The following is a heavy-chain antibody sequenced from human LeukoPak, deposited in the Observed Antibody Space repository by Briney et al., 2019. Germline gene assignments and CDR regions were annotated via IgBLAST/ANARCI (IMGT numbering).Heavy chain of an antibody. D-gene: IGHD2-21*02. CDR2: INWNGADT. J-gene: IGHJ6*03. V-gene: IGHV3-20*04. CDR1: GFTFDSYG. CDR3: ARSVVVTALYYYYYMDV. Sequence: GGSLRLSCAASGFTFDSYGMSRVRQAPGKGLEWVSGINWNGADTTYTESVKGRFTISRDNAKNSLYLQMNSLRAEDTAVYYCARSVVVTALYYYYYMDVWGKGTTVTVSS.